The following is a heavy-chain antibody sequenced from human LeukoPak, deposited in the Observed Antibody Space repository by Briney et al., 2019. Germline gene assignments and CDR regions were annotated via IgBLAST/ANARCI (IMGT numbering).Heavy chain of an antibody. J-gene: IGHJ6*04. CDR1: EFTFSSYA. CDR3: VKGGYCSSTSCYARGFPNYYYYYGMDV. V-gene: IGHV3-64D*06. CDR2: ISSNGGST. Sequence: GGSLRLSCSASEFTFSSYAMHWVRQAPGKGLEYVSAISSNGGSTYYADSVKGRFTISRDNSKNTLYLQMSSLRAEDTAVYYCVKGGYCSSTSCYARGFPNYYYYYGMDVWGKGTTVTVSS. D-gene: IGHD2-2*01.